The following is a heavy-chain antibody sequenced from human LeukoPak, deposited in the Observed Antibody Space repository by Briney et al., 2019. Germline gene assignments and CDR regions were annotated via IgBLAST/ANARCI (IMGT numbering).Heavy chain of an antibody. Sequence: SETLSLTCTVSGGSIKSHFWSWVRQPPGKRLEWIGYIFHSGSTNYNPSLKSRVTISVDTSKNQFSLKLSSVTAADTAVYYCARDNYSSAFDPWGQGTLVTVSS. CDR2: IFHSGST. CDR1: GGSIKSHF. CDR3: ARDNYSSAFDP. V-gene: IGHV4-59*11. D-gene: IGHD6-25*01. J-gene: IGHJ5*02.